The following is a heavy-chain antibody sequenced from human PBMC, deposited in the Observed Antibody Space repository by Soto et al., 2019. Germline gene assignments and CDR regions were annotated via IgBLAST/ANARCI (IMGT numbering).Heavy chain of an antibody. V-gene: IGHV1-18*04. J-gene: IGHJ5*02. CDR2: ISAYNGNT. CDR3: ARQDLVVPRAIPEFDP. CDR1: GYTFNMYG. Sequence: QVQLVQSGAEVKKPGASVKVSCKASGYTFNMYGITWVRQAPGQGLEWMGWISAYNGNTNYAQKFQGRVTMTTDTSTSTAYMELRSLRSDDTAVYYCARQDLVVPRAIPEFDPWGQGTLVTVSS. D-gene: IGHD2-2*02.